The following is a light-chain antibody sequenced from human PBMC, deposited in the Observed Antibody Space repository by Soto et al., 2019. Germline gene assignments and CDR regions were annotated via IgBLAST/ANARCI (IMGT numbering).Light chain of an antibody. CDR3: QQGVT. CDR1: LSVSGS. V-gene: IGKV3-11*01. CDR2: DVS. J-gene: IGKJ2*01. Sequence: EIVLTQSPATLSLSPGERATLSCRASLSVSGSLAWYQQKPGQTPRLLIYDVSSRAAGIPARFSGSGSGTDFPLTITSLESEDLAVYYCQQGVTFGQGTKVDI.